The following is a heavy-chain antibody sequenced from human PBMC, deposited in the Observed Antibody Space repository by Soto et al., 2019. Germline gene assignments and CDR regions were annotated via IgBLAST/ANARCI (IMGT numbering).Heavy chain of an antibody. CDR3: ARASPYYGMDV. CDR1: GGSFSGYY. J-gene: IGHJ6*02. Sequence: QVQLQQWGAGLLKPSETLSLTCAVYGGSFSGYYWSWIRQPPGKGLEWIGEINHSGSTNYNPSLKSRVTISVDTSKNQFSLKLSSVTAADTAVYYCARASPYYGMDVWGQGTTVTVSS. CDR2: INHSGST. V-gene: IGHV4-34*01.